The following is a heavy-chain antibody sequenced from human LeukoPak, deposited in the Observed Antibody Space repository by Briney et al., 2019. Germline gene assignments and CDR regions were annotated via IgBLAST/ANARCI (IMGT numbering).Heavy chain of an antibody. D-gene: IGHD3-10*01. CDR3: ARDKGYGSGSYRVN. V-gene: IGHV4-59*12. CDR1: GGSISSYY. J-gene: IGHJ4*02. Sequence: SETLSLTCTVSGGSISSYYWSWIRQPPGKGLEWIGYIYYSGSTYYNPSLKSRVTISVDTSKNQFSLKLSSVTAADTAVYYCARDKGYGSGSYRVNWGQGTLVTVSS. CDR2: IYYSGST.